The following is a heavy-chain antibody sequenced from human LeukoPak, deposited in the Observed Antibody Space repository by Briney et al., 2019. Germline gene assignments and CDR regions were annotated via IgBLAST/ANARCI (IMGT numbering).Heavy chain of an antibody. CDR3: VKDLLGYCSSTCCYATGPFYY. D-gene: IGHD2-2*01. J-gene: IGHJ4*02. CDR1: GFSFSNYA. Sequence: GGSLRLSCSASGFSFSNYAMHWVRQAPGKGLEYVSAISTNGGHTYYADSVQGRFTISRDDSKNTLYLQMSSLRAEDTALYYCVKDLLGYCSSTCCYATGPFYYWGQGTLVTVSS. V-gene: IGHV3-64D*09. CDR2: ISTNGGHT.